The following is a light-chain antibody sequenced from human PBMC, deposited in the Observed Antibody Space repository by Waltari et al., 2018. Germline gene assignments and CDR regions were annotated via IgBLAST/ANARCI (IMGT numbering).Light chain of an antibody. CDR1: SSDVGGYNH. CDR2: EVN. Sequence: QSALTQPPSASGSPGQSVTISCTGTSSDVGGYNHVSWYQQYPGKAPKLMIYEVNKRPSGVPDRFSGSKSGSTASLTVSGLQADDEADYYCSSNAGSGQWLFGGGTKLTVL. CDR3: SSNAGSGQWL. V-gene: IGLV2-8*01. J-gene: IGLJ3*02.